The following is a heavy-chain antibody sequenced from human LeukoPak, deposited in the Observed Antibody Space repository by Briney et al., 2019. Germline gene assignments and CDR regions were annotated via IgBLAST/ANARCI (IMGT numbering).Heavy chain of an antibody. CDR2: IYYSGST. CDR3: ARHVIGYYDILTGYSSLYYFDY. CDR1: GGSISSYY. J-gene: IGHJ4*02. Sequence: SETLSLTCTVSGGSISSYYWSWIRQPPGKGLEWIGYIYYSGSTNYNPSLKSRVTISVDTSKNQFSLKPSSVTAADTAVYYCARHVIGYYDILTGYSSLYYFDYWGQGALVTVSS. V-gene: IGHV4-59*08. D-gene: IGHD3-9*01.